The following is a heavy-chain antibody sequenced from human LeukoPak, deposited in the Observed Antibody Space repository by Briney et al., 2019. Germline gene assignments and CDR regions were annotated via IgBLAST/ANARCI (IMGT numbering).Heavy chain of an antibody. CDR1: GYTFTSYY. D-gene: IGHD3-10*01. CDR2: ISAYNGDT. J-gene: IGHJ6*03. V-gene: IGHV1-18*04. Sequence: GASVKVSCKASGYTFTSYYMHWVRQAPGQGLEWMGWISAYNGDTKYAQKLQGRVTMTTDTSTSTAYMELRSLRSDDTAVYYCARGDYYGSGSYYTENYYMDVWGKGTTVTVSS. CDR3: ARGDYYGSGSYYTENYYMDV.